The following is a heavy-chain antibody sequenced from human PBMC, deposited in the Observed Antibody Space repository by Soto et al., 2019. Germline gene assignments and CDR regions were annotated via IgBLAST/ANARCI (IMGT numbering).Heavy chain of an antibody. CDR2: IIPIFGTA. D-gene: IGHD1-26*01. V-gene: IGHV1-69*01. CDR3: AKNSGSYDPPDY. J-gene: IGHJ4*02. CDR1: GGTFSSYA. Sequence: QVQLVQSGAEVKEPGSSVKVSCKASGGTFSSYAISWVRQATGQGFEWMRGIIPIFGTANYAQKFQGRVTITPDESTSTAYVELSSPRSDDAAVYYCAKNSGSYDPPDYWGQGTLVTVSS.